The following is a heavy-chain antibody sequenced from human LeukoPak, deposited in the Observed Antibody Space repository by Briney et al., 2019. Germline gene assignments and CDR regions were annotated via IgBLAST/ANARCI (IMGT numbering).Heavy chain of an antibody. CDR1: GFTFSSYA. CDR2: ISGSGGST. Sequence: GGSLRLSCVASGFTFSSYAMNWVRQAPGKGLEWVSSISGSGGSTYYADSVKGHFTISRDNSKNTLYLQMNSLRAEDTAVFYCAKGRDSGSLQLDYWGQGTLVTVSS. J-gene: IGHJ4*02. CDR3: AKGRDSGSLQLDY. V-gene: IGHV3-23*01. D-gene: IGHD3-10*01.